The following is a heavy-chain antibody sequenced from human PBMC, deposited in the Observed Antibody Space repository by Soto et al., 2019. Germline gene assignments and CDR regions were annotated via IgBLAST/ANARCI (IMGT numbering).Heavy chain of an antibody. CDR2: MNPNSGNT. CDR1: GYTFTSYD. D-gene: IGHD6-19*01. CDR3: ARVFYDSSGWLGGDY. V-gene: IGHV1-8*01. Sequence: QVQLVQSGAEVKKPGASVTVSCKASGYTFTSYDINWVRQATGQGLEWMGWMNPNSGNTGYAQKFQGRVTNTRNTSISTAYMELSSLRSEDTAVYYCARVFYDSSGWLGGDYWGQGTLVTVSS. J-gene: IGHJ4*02.